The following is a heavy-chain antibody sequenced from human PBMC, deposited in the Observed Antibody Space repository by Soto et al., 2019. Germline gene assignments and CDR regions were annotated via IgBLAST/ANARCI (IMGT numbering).Heavy chain of an antibody. D-gene: IGHD6-13*01. CDR3: ASISSPDDY. J-gene: IGHJ4*02. CDR2: IKQDGSEK. V-gene: IGHV3-7*02. Sequence: EVQLVESGGGLVQPGGSLRLSCVASGFTFTPSWMSWVRQAPGKGLEWVANIKQDGSEKYYVDSVKGRFPISRDNAKNSLYLQMNSLRAEDSALYYCASISSPDDYWGQGTLVTVSS. CDR1: GFTFTPSW.